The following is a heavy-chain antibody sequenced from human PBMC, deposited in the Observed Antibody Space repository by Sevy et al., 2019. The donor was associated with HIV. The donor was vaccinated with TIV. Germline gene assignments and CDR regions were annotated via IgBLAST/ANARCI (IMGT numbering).Heavy chain of an antibody. J-gene: IGHJ1*01. Sequence: GGSLRLSRAASGFTFSSYEMNWVRQAPGKGLEWVSYISSVGSTIYYADSVKGRFTISRDNAKNSLYLQMNSLRAEDTAVYYCARTGSGWPAEYFQHWGQGTLVTVSS. CDR3: ARTGSGWPAEYFQH. CDR2: ISSVGSTI. CDR1: GFTFSSYE. D-gene: IGHD6-19*01. V-gene: IGHV3-48*03.